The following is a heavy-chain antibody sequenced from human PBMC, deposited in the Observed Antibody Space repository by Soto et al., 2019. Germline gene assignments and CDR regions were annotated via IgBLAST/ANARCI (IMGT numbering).Heavy chain of an antibody. J-gene: IGHJ4*02. D-gene: IGHD6-13*01. CDR1: GFTFSSYA. CDR2: ISGSGGST. Sequence: GGSLRLSCAASGFTFSSYAMSWVRQAPGKGLEWVSAISGSGGSTYYADSVKGRFTSSRDNARNTLYLQMNRLGAEDTAVCYCAKDVIAAAGLGYFDYWGQGTLVTVSS. CDR3: AKDVIAAAGLGYFDY. V-gene: IGHV3-23*01.